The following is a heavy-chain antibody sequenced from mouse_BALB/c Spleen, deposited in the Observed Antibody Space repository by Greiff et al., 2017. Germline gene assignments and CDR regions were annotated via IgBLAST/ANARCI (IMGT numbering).Heavy chain of an antibody. CDR2: ISSGGST. CDR3: ARDYYGYDAY. Sequence: DVMLVESGGGLVKPGGSLKLSCAASGFTFSSYAMSWVRQTPEKRLEWVASISSGGSTYYPDSVKGRFTISRDNARNILYLQMSSLRSEDTAMYYCARDYYGYDAYGGQGTLVTVSA. CDR1: GFTFSSYA. D-gene: IGHD2-2*01. J-gene: IGHJ3*01. V-gene: IGHV5-6-5*01.